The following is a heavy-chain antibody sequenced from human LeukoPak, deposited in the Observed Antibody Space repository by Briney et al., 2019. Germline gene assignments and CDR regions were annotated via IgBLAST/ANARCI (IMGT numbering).Heavy chain of an antibody. CDR2: ISGSSSYI. CDR3: ARPSATYYYGSGTPNFDY. J-gene: IGHJ4*02. Sequence: GGSLRLSCAASGFTFSSYSMNWVRQAPGKGLEWVSSISGSSSYIYYADSVKGRFTISRDNAKNSLYLQMNSLRAEDTAVYYCARPSATYYYGSGTPNFDYWGQGTLVTVSS. CDR1: GFTFSSYS. D-gene: IGHD3-10*01. V-gene: IGHV3-21*01.